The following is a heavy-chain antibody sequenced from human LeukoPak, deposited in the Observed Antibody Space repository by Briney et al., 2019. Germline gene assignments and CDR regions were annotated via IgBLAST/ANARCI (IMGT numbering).Heavy chain of an antibody. CDR3: AKDRGGATDPFDY. CDR1: GFTFSNYG. D-gene: IGHD1-26*01. Sequence: GGSLRLSCAASGFTFSNYGMNWVRQAPGKGLEWVAFIRYNGSTKYYADSVKGRFTISRDNSKNTLYLQMDSLRVEDTAVYYCAKDRGGATDPFDYWGQGTLVTVSS. CDR2: IRYNGSTK. V-gene: IGHV3-30*02. J-gene: IGHJ4*02.